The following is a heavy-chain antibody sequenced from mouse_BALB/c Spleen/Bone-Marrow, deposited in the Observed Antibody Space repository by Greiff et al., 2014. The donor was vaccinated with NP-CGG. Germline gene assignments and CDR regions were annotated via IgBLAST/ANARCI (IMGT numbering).Heavy chain of an antibody. CDR1: GYNFTTHW. D-gene: IGHD1-2*01. J-gene: IGHJ1*01. Sequence: VQLQESGAELARPGASVKLSCKASGYNFTTHWMQWVKQRPGQGLEWIGAIYPGDGDTRYTQKFKGKATLTADKSSSTAYMQLSDLASEVSAVYYCARGDYGYHWYFDVWGAGTTVTVSS. CDR3: ARGDYGYHWYFDV. CDR2: IYPGDGDT. V-gene: IGHV1-87*01.